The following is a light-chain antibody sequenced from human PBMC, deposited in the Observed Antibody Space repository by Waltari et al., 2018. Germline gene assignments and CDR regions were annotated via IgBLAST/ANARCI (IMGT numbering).Light chain of an antibody. CDR3: QQSYNAPRT. J-gene: IGKJ1*01. Sequence: DTQMTQAPSFLSASVGDRVPITCRASQTIFTYINWYQQRPGTAPKLLIYAASYLQSGVPSRFSGGGSGTHFTLTISSLQPEDFATYFCQQSYNAPRTFGQGTKVEI. V-gene: IGKV1-39*01. CDR1: QTIFTY. CDR2: AAS.